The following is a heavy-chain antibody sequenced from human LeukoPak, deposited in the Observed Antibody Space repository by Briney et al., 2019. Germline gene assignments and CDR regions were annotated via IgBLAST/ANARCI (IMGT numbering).Heavy chain of an antibody. Sequence: SETLSLTCTVSGGSISSSSYHWGWIRQPPGKGLEWIGSIYYSGSTYYNPSLKSRVTISVDTSKNQFSLKLSSVTAADTAVYYCAREAAVAGLEYFQHWGQGTLVTVSS. CDR3: AREAAVAGLEYFQH. J-gene: IGHJ1*01. CDR1: GGSISSSSYH. CDR2: IYYSGST. D-gene: IGHD6-19*01. V-gene: IGHV4-39*07.